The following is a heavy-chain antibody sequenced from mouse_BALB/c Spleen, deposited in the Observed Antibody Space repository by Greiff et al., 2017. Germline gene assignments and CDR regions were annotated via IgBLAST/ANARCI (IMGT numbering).Heavy chain of an antibody. V-gene: IGHV5-17*02. CDR1: GFTFSSFG. J-gene: IGHJ1*01. Sequence: EVKLVESGGGLVQPGGSRKLSCAASGFTFSSFGMHWVRQAPEKGLEWVAYISSGSSTIYYADTVKGRFTISRDNPKNTLFLQMTSLRSEDTAMYYCARGNYALYFDVWGAGTTVTVSS. D-gene: IGHD1-1*02. CDR3: ARGNYALYFDV. CDR2: ISSGSSTI.